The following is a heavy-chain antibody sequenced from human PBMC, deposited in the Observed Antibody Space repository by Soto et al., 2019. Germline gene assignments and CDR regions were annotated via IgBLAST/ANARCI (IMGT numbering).Heavy chain of an antibody. Sequence: QGQLVQSGGEVKKPGASVKVSCRASGYTFTTYGMSWVRQAPGQGLEWLGWISTYNGDTNYAQKVQGRVTLTTDTSTRTAYMELRSLRYDDTAVYSCARGGDYGDYGGAFDIWGQGTLVTVSS. D-gene: IGHD4-17*01. CDR2: ISTYNGDT. CDR3: ARGGDYGDYGGAFDI. J-gene: IGHJ3*02. V-gene: IGHV1-18*04. CDR1: GYTFTTYG.